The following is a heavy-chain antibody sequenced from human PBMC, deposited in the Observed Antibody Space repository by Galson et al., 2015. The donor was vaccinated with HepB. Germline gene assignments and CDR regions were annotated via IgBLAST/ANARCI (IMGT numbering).Heavy chain of an antibody. CDR2: INPSDGRS. CDR3: ARVPYKTARPEGMDYYYAMDV. Sequence: SGYTFINYYMHWVRQAPGQGLEWMGFINPSDGRSTYAQKIQGRVTMTRDTSTSTVYMELSSLRSEDTAVYYCARVPYKTARPEGMDYYYAMDVWGQGTTVTVSS. D-gene: IGHD6-6*01. V-gene: IGHV1-46*01. J-gene: IGHJ6*02. CDR1: GYTFINYY.